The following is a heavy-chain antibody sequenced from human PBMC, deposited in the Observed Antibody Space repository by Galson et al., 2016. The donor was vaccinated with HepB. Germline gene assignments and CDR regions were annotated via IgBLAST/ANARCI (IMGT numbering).Heavy chain of an antibody. CDR3: AKRNWFES. Sequence: SLRLSCAASGFTFSTFAMHWVRQAPGMGLEWVSAISATGSSTYYADSVKGRFTISRDNSNHTLYLQMNSLTAEYTAIYYCAKRNWFESWGQGTLVLVAS. J-gene: IGHJ4*02. V-gene: IGHV3-23*01. D-gene: IGHD3-10*01. CDR1: GFTFSTFA. CDR2: ISATGSST.